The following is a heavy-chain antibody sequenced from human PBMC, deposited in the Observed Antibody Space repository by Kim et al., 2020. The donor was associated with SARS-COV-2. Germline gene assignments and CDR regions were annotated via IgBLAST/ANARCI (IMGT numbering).Heavy chain of an antibody. Sequence: YAQKFQGRVTMTRNTSISTAYMELSSLRSEDTAVYYGARFGPAIDWYFDLWGRGTLVTVSS. J-gene: IGHJ2*01. V-gene: IGHV1-8*01. D-gene: IGHD5-18*01. CDR3: ARFGPAIDWYFDL.